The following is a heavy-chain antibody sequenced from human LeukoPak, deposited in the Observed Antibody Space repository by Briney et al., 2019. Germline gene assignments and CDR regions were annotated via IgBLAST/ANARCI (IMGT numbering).Heavy chain of an antibody. CDR1: GYTFTSYD. V-gene: IGHV1-8*01. Sequence: ASVKVSCKASGYTFTSYDINWVRQATGQGLEWMGWMNPNSGKTGYAQKFQGRVTMTRNTSISTAYMELSSLRSEDTAVYYCARGYGGLYYYYGMDVWGQGTTVTVSS. CDR2: MNPNSGKT. CDR3: ARGYGGLYYYYGMDV. J-gene: IGHJ6*02. D-gene: IGHD4-23*01.